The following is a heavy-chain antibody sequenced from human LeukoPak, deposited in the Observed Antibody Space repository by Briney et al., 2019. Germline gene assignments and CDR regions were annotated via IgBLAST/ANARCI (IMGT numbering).Heavy chain of an antibody. J-gene: IGHJ4*02. CDR3: ARGYYDSSGYYHY. V-gene: IGHV1-69*05. Sequence: GASVKISCKASGGTFSSYAISWVRQAPGQGLEWMGGIIPIFGTANYAQKFQGRVTITTDESTSTAYMELSSLRSEVTAVYYCARGYYDSSGYYHYWGQGTLVTVSS. D-gene: IGHD3-22*01. CDR2: IIPIFGTA. CDR1: GGTFSSYA.